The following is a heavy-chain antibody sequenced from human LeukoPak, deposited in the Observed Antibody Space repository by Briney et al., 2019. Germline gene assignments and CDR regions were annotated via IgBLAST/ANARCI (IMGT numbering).Heavy chain of an antibody. CDR2: ISGSGGNT. V-gene: IGHV3-23*01. J-gene: IGHJ4*02. Sequence: GGSLRLSCVASGFTFSNFWMSWVRQAPGKGLEWVSAISGSGGNTYYADSVKGRFTISRDSSKNTLYLQMNSLRAEDTAVYYCAKDLEDYDILTGYYGNDYWGQGTLVTVSS. CDR3: AKDLEDYDILTGYYGNDY. CDR1: GFTFSNFW. D-gene: IGHD3-9*01.